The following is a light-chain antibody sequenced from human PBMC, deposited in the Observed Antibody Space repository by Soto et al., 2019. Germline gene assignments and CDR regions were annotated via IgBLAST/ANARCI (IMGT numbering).Light chain of an antibody. CDR2: DAS. CDR3: QQYNNWPLT. J-gene: IGKJ4*01. V-gene: IGKV3-15*01. CDR1: QRVNRN. Sequence: EIVMTQSPATLSVSPGERATLSCRASQRVNRNLAWYQQKPGQTPRLLIYDASSRATGIPARFSCSGSGSDFTLTISSLQSEDFAVYYCQQYNNWPLTFGGGTNVEIK.